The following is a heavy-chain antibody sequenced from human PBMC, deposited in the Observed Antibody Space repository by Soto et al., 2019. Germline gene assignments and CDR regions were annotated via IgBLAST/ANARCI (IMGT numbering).Heavy chain of an antibody. V-gene: IGHV3-48*01. D-gene: IGHD2-21*02. Sequence: EVQLVESGGGWVQPGGSLRLSCVASGFTFSRYSMNWVRQAPGQGLEWVSYIGSTTSAIYDADFVKGRFVISRDDAKSSLYRQMNSLRVEDTAVYYCVRDFRTDWGQGTMVTVSS. CDR2: IGSTTSAI. CDR1: GFTFSRYS. CDR3: VRDFRTD. J-gene: IGHJ1*01.